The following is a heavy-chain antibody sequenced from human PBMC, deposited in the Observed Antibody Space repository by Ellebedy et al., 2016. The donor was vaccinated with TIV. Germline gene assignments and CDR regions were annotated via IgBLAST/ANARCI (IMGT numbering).Heavy chain of an antibody. CDR2: ISSRSSTI. J-gene: IGHJ4*02. Sequence: GESLKISCVASGFSVNSYSMNWVRQAPGKGLEWVSYISSRSSTIYYADSVKGRFTISRDNSKNTVYLQMNSLRAEDTAVYFCAKDPVGFGETNYWGQGTLVTVSS. V-gene: IGHV3-48*01. CDR3: AKDPVGFGETNY. CDR1: GFSVNSYS. D-gene: IGHD3-10*01.